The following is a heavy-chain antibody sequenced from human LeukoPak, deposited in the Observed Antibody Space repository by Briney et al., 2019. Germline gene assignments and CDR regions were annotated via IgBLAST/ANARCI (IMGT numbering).Heavy chain of an antibody. CDR1: GGSISSYY. V-gene: IGHV4-59*01. CDR2: IYYSGST. CDR3: AKRSYGSGSHDY. D-gene: IGHD3-10*01. J-gene: IGHJ4*02. Sequence: SETLSLTCTVFGGSISSYYWSWIRQPPGKGLEWIGYIYYSGSTNYNPSLKSRVTISVDTSKNQFSLRLSSVTAADTAVYYCAKRSYGSGSHDYWGQGTLVTVSS.